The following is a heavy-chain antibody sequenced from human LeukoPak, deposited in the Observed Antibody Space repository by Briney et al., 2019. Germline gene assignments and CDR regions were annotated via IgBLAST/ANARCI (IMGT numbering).Heavy chain of an antibody. CDR2: IDSNSNFM. CDR3: ARDRVVVATTTPPYWYFDL. V-gene: IGHV3-21*04. D-gene: IGHD2-15*01. J-gene: IGHJ2*01. CDR1: GFTFGSYS. Sequence: GGSLRLSCAASGFTFGSYSMTWVRQAPGKGLEWVSLIDSNSNFMNYADSVKGRFTISRDNAKNSLFLHMNSLRVEDTALYYCARDRVVVATTTPPYWYFDLWGRGTRVTVSS.